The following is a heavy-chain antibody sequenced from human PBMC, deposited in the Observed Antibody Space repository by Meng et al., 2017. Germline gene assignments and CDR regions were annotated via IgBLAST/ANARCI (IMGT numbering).Heavy chain of an antibody. CDR3: AKDRRNGYNPLDY. Sequence: SLKISCAASGFTFSSYSMNWVRQAPGKGLEWVSGISWNSGSIGYADSVKGRFTISRDNAKNSLYLQMNSLRAEDTALYYCAKDRRNGYNPLDYWGQGTLVTVSS. CDR1: GFTFSSYS. V-gene: IGHV3-9*01. CDR2: ISWNSGSI. J-gene: IGHJ4*02. D-gene: IGHD5-24*01.